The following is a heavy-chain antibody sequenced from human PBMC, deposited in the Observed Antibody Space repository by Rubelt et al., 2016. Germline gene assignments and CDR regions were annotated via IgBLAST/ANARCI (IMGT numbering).Heavy chain of an antibody. D-gene: IGHD2-2*01. CDR2: INHSGST. Sequence: GEINHSGSTSYNPSLKSRVTISVDTSKNQFSLKLSSVTAADTAVYYCARGRGRQLLFKAFDIWGQGTMVTVSS. CDR3: ARGRGRQLLFKAFDI. J-gene: IGHJ3*02. V-gene: IGHV4-34*01.